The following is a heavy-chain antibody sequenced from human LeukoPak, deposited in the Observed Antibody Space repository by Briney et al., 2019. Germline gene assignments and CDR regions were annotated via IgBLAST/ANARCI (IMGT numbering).Heavy chain of an antibody. CDR1: GFTFSSYA. CDR2: ISGSGGST. CDR3: AKDRGIVVWYMDV. D-gene: IGHD2-15*01. Sequence: HSGGSLRLSCAASGFTFSSYAMSWVRQAPGKGLEWVSAISGSGGSTYYADSVKGRFTISRDNSKNTLYLQMNSLRAEDTAVYYCAKDRGIVVWYMDVWGKGTTVTVSS. J-gene: IGHJ6*03. V-gene: IGHV3-23*01.